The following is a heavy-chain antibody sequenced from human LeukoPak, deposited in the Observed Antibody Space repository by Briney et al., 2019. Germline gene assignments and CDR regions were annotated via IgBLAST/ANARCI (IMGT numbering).Heavy chain of an antibody. D-gene: IGHD2-2*01. CDR1: GFTFSSYS. J-gene: IGHJ5*02. CDR3: AREYSSIVVVPAANL. CDR2: ISSSSSTI. Sequence: GGSLRLPCAASGFTFSSYSMNWVRQAPGKGLERVSYISSSSSTIYYADSVKGRFTISRDNAKNSLYLQMNSLRAEDAAVYYCAREYSSIVVVPAANLWGQGTLVTVSS. V-gene: IGHV3-48*01.